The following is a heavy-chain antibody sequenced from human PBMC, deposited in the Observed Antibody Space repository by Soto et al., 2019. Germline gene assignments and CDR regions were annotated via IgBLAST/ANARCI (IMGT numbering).Heavy chain of an antibody. Sequence: EVQLVESGGGLVQPGGSLRLSCAVSGFTFNDYWMGWVRQAPAKGLEWVTNINQDGSETHYVDSVKGRFTISRDNAKKSLYLQMNSLRGEDTAVYYCVFSARWGQGTLVTVSS. V-gene: IGHV3-7*01. CDR2: INQDGSET. D-gene: IGHD6-6*01. CDR1: GFTFNDYW. CDR3: VFSAR. J-gene: IGHJ4*02.